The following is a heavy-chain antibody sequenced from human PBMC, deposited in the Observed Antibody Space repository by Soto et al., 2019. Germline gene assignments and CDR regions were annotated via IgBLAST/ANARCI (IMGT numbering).Heavy chain of an antibody. CDR2: IYYSGST. CDR1: GGSISSGGYY. J-gene: IGHJ3*02. D-gene: IGHD2-15*01. Sequence: SETLSLTCAVSGGSISSGGYYWSWIRQHPGKGLEWIGYIYYSGSTYYNPSLKSRVTISVDTSKNQFSLKLSSVTAADTAVYYCARQAGYCSGGSCYGVGAFDIWGQGTMVTVS. V-gene: IGHV4-31*11. CDR3: ARQAGYCSGGSCYGVGAFDI.